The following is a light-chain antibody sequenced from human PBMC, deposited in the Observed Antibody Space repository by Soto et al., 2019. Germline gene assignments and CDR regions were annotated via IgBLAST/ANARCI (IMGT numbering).Light chain of an antibody. J-gene: IGKJ5*01. V-gene: IGKV3-11*01. CDR1: QSIHTS. CDR2: DST. CDR3: QQRNVCPPIT. Sequence: VLTQSPATLSLSPGERATLSCRASQSIHTSLAWYQQKSGKPPRLVIYDSTLRANGVPDRFGGSRSGTEFTLTINSLEPEHFAGYYYQQRNVCPPITFGQGTLLEIK.